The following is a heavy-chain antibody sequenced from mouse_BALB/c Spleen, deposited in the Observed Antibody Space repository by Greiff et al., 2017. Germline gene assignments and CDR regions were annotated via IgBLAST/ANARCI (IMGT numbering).Heavy chain of an antibody. V-gene: IGHV5-6-5*01. Sequence: EVKLVESGGGLVKPGGSLKLSCAASGFTFSSYAMSWVRQTPEKRLEWVASISSGGSTYYPDSVKGRFTISRDNARNILYLQMSSLRSEDTAMYYCARGGGYDLYYFDYWGQGTTLTVSS. CDR2: ISSGGST. J-gene: IGHJ2*01. D-gene: IGHD2-2*01. CDR1: GFTFSSYA. CDR3: ARGGGYDLYYFDY.